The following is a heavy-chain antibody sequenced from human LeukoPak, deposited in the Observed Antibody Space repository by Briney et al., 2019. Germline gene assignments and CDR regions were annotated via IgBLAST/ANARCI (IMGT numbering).Heavy chain of an antibody. CDR1: GGSICSYY. D-gene: IGHD5-12*01. CDR3: ARESRVATIRYFDY. CDR2: IYTSGST. V-gene: IGHV4-4*07. Sequence: SETLSLTCTVSGGSICSYYWSWIRQPAGKGLEWIGRIYTSGSTNYNPSLKSRVTISVDTSKNQFSLKLSSVAAADTAVYYCARESRVATIRYFDYWGQGTLVTVSS. J-gene: IGHJ4*02.